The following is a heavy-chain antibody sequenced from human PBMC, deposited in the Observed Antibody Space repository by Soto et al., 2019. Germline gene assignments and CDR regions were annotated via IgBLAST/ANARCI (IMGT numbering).Heavy chain of an antibody. CDR2: IHWNNGAT. Sequence: PGGSLRLSCVASAFSSHHHAIHWVRQGPGKGLEWVSGIHWNNGATGYADSVKGRFTIYKDIDKNSVYLQMNSLRTDDTAFYYWTEDILPGGADVWGQGTTVTVSS. CDR3: TEDILPGGADV. D-gene: IGHD3-10*01. CDR1: AFSSHHHA. V-gene: IGHV3-9*02. J-gene: IGHJ6*02.